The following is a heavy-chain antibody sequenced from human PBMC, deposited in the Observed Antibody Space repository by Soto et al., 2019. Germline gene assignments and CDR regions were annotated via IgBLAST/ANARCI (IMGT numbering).Heavy chain of an antibody. CDR2: ISGRGGST. CDR3: AKEPCYSSSWAHFDY. D-gene: IGHD6-13*01. Sequence: GGSLRLSCAASGFTFSSHVMSWVRQAPGKGLEWVSLISGRGGSTYYAESVKGRFTISRDNPKNTLYLQMNSLRAEDTAIYSCAKEPCYSSSWAHFDYWGQGILVTVSS. J-gene: IGHJ4*02. CDR1: GFTFSSHV. V-gene: IGHV3-23*01.